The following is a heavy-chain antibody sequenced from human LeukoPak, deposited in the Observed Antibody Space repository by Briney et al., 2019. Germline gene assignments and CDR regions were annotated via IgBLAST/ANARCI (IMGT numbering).Heavy chain of an antibody. Sequence: QPGGSLRLSCATSGFTFSSYWMHWVRQAPGKGLVWVSYINSDGSTTNYADSVKGRFTISRDNAKNTLYLQMDSLRAEDTAVYYCARGRYCSGGSCYVYWGQGTLVTVSS. D-gene: IGHD2-15*01. V-gene: IGHV3-74*01. J-gene: IGHJ4*02. CDR2: INSDGSTT. CDR1: GFTFSSYW. CDR3: ARGRYCSGGSCYVY.